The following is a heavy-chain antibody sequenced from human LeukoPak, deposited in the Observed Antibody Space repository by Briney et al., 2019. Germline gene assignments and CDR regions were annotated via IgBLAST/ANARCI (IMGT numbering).Heavy chain of an antibody. CDR1: GFTVSSNY. Sequence: PGGSLRLSCAASGFTVSSNYMSWVRQAPGKGLEWVSVIHSGGSTYYADSVKGRFTISRDNSKNTLYLQMNSLRAEDTAVYYCARDVKSGDYFDYWGQGTLVTVSS. CDR2: IHSGGST. CDR3: ARDVKSGDYFDY. J-gene: IGHJ4*02. D-gene: IGHD7-27*01. V-gene: IGHV3-66*01.